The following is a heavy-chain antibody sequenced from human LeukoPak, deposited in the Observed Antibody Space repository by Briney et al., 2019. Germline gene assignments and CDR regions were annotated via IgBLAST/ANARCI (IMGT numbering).Heavy chain of an antibody. CDR1: GYTFTSYY. CDR2: INPSGGST. J-gene: IGHJ3*02. Sequence: ASVKVSCKASGYTFTSYYMHWVRQAPGQGLEWMGIINPSGGSTSYAQKFQGRVTITTDESTSTAYMELSSLRSEDTAVYYCAQDYGGNSDRAFDIWGQGTMVTVSS. D-gene: IGHD4-23*01. V-gene: IGHV1-46*01. CDR3: AQDYGGNSDRAFDI.